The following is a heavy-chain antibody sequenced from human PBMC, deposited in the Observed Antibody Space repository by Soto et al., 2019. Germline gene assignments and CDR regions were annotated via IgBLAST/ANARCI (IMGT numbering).Heavy chain of an antibody. CDR1: GFTFSSYA. J-gene: IGHJ3*02. V-gene: IGHV3-30-3*01. Sequence: QVQLVESGGGVVQPGRSLRLSCAASGFTFSSYAMHWVRQAPGKGLEWVAVIAYDGSNKYYADSVKGRITISRDNSKNTMYLQMNSLRTVDTAVYYCARSSSGWSKASFDILGRGTMVTVSS. D-gene: IGHD6-19*01. CDR2: IAYDGSNK. CDR3: ARSSSGWSKASFDI.